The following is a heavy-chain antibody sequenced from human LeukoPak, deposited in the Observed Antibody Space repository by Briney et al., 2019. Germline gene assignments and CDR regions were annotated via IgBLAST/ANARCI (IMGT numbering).Heavy chain of an antibody. V-gene: IGHV4-4*07. D-gene: IGHD3-9*01. CDR1: YGSISDYY. Sequence: SETLSLTCTVSYGSISDYYWSLIRQPAGKGLEWIGRIYSSGSTNCNPSLESRVIMSVDTSKNQFSLKLTSVTAADTAVYYCARQDILTGSDAFDIWGQGTMVTVSS. CDR2: IYSSGST. J-gene: IGHJ3*02. CDR3: ARQDILTGSDAFDI.